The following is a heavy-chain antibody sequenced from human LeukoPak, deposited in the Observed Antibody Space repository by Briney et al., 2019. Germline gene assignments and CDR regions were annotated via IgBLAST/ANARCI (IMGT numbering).Heavy chain of an antibody. CDR2: ISYDGSNK. D-gene: IGHD3-16*01. CDR3: AKDLAMMGGAARYYYYGMDV. CDR1: GFTFSSYA. Sequence: GGSLRLSCAASGFTFSSYAMHWVRQAPGKGLEWVAVISYDGSNKYYADSVKGRFTISRDNSKNTLYLQMNSLRAEDTAVYYCAKDLAMMGGAARYYYYGMDVWGQGTTVTVSS. J-gene: IGHJ6*02. V-gene: IGHV3-30*18.